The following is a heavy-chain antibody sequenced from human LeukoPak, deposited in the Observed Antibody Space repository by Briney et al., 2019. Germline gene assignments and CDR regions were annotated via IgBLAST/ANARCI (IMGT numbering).Heavy chain of an antibody. CDR1: GFTFSSYS. D-gene: IGHD3-10*01. CDR3: AKDLHYGSADY. CDR2: IRSSSSTI. J-gene: IGHJ4*02. V-gene: IGHV3-48*01. Sequence: GGSLRLSCAASGFTFSSYSMNWVRQAPGKGLEWVSYIRSSSSTIYYADSVKGRFTISRDNAKNSLYLQMNSLRAEDTAVYYCAKDLHYGSADYWGQGTLVTVSS.